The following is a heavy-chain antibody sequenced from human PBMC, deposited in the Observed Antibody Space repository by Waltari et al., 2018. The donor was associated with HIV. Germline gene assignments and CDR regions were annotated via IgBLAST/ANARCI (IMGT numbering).Heavy chain of an antibody. V-gene: IGHV3-23*01. CDR2: ISGSDGRR. D-gene: IGHD1-1*01. CDR3: AKSLGRCDDACKYFYYNMEV. Sequence: EMQLLESGGDLVQPGKSLKLSCAASGFVSNGYAMTWVRQAPGKGLEWVSSISGSDGRRYYADSVKGRFTVSRDRSKNTLFLQMNSLRVEDTAIYYCAKSLGRCDDACKYFYYNMEVWGQGTTVTVSS. J-gene: IGHJ6*02. CDR1: GFVSNGYA.